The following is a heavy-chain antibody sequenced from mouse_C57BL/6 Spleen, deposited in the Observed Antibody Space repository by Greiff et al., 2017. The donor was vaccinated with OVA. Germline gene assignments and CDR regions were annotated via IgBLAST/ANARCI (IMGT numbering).Heavy chain of an antibody. D-gene: IGHD1-1*01. CDR1: GFNIKDDY. Sequence: EVQLQQSGAELVRPGASVKLSCTASGFNIKDDYMHWVKQRPEQGLEWIGWIDPENGDTEYASKFQGKATITADTSSNTAYLQLSSLTSEDTAVYYCTRRITTVVADYWGQGTTLTVSS. J-gene: IGHJ2*01. CDR2: IDPENGDT. V-gene: IGHV14-4*01. CDR3: TRRITTVVADY.